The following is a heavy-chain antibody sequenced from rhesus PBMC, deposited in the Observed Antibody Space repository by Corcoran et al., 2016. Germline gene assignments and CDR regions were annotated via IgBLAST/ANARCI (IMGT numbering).Heavy chain of an antibody. D-gene: IGHD3-16*01. CDR1: GGSISDDYY. CDR2: IYGSGGGT. J-gene: IGHJ4*01. CDR3: ARDLGYYSGSYYSFDY. V-gene: IGHV4-106*01. Sequence: QVQLQESGPGLVKPSETLSLTCAVSGGSISDDYYWSWIRQPPGKGLEWIGYIYGSGGGTNYNPSLNYRVTISIDPSKNQFSLKLSSVTAADTAVYYCARDLGYYSGSYYSFDYWGQGVLVTVSS.